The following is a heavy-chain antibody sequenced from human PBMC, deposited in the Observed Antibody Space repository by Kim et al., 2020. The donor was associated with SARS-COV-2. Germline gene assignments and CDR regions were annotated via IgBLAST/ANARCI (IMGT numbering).Heavy chain of an antibody. CDR3: ARFDYQETRGGKQHKMITMVRGVITLESPQRRGYYGMDA. Sequence: SETLSLTCTVSGGSISSSSYYWGWIRQPPGKGLEWIGSIYYSGSTYYNPSLKSRVTISVDTSKNQFSLKLSSVTAADTAVYYCARFDYQETRGGKQHKMITMVRGVITLESPQRRGYYGMDAWGQGTTVTVSS. CDR1: GGSISSSSYY. CDR2: IYYSGST. D-gene: IGHD3-10*01. V-gene: IGHV4-39*07. J-gene: IGHJ6*02.